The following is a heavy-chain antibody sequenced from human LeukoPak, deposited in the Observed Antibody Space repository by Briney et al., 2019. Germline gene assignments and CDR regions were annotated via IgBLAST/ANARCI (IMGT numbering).Heavy chain of an antibody. CDR2: ISGSGGST. CDR3: ARRNRYYDFWSGYHDY. J-gene: IGHJ4*02. CDR1: GFTFSSYA. Sequence: AGGSLRLSCAASGFTFSSYAMSWVRQAPGKGLEWVSAISGSGGSTYYADSVKGRFTISRDNSKNTLYLQMNSLRAEDTAVYYCARRNRYYDFWSGYHDYWGQGTLVTVSS. V-gene: IGHV3-23*01. D-gene: IGHD3-3*01.